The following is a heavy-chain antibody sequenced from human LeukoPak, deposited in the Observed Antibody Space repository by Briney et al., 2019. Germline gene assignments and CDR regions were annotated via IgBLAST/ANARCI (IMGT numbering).Heavy chain of an antibody. CDR2: ISAYNGNT. J-gene: IGHJ4*02. Sequence: ASVKVSCKASGYTFTSYGISWVRQAPGQGREWMGWISAYNGNTNYAQKLQGRVTMTTDTSTSTAYMELRSLRSDDTAVYYCARDYYYDSSGYRGIFDYWGQGTLVTVSS. V-gene: IGHV1-18*01. CDR1: GYTFTSYG. D-gene: IGHD3-22*01. CDR3: ARDYYYDSSGYRGIFDY.